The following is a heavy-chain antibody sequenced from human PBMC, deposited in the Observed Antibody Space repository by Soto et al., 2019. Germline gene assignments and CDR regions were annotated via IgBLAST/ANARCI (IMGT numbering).Heavy chain of an antibody. J-gene: IGHJ6*02. CDR2: ISYDGSNK. D-gene: IGHD1-1*01. CDR1: GFTVSSYA. CDR3: ARAKLEYYYYGMDV. Sequence: PWGSLRLSCAASGFTVSSYAMHWVLQTPGKGLEWVAVISYDGSNKYYADSVKGRFTISRDNSKNTLYLQMNSLRAEDTAVYYCARAKLEYYYYGMDVWGQGTTVTVSS. V-gene: IGHV3-30-3*01.